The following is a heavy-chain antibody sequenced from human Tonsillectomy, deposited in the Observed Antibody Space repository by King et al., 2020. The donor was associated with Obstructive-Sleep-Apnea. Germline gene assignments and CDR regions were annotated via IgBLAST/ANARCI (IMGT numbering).Heavy chain of an antibody. J-gene: IGHJ4*02. Sequence: VQLQESGPGLVKPSQTLPLTCNVSGGSISSGGYYWSWIRQHPGKGLEWIGYIYYTGSTYYNPSLKSRLTISVDTSKNQFSLKLSSVTAADTAVYYCAREWKIFGVVIADFWGRGMLVTVSS. V-gene: IGHV4-31*03. CDR3: AREWKIFGVVIADF. D-gene: IGHD3-3*01. CDR1: GGSISSGGYY. CDR2: IYYTGST.